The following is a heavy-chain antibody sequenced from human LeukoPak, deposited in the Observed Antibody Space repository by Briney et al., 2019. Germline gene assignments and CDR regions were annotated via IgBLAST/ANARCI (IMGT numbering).Heavy chain of an antibody. CDR1: GFTFDDYA. Sequence: SGGSLRLSCAASGFTFDDYAMHWVRQAPGKGLEWVSGISWNSGSIGYADSVKGRFTISRDNAKNSLYLQMNSLRAEDTALYYCAKDIRIAVAGPSDYWGQGTLVTVSS. V-gene: IGHV3-9*01. CDR3: AKDIRIAVAGPSDY. J-gene: IGHJ4*02. D-gene: IGHD6-19*01. CDR2: ISWNSGSI.